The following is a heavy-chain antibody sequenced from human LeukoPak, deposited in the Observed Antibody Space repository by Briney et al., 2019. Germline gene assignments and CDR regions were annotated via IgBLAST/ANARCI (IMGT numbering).Heavy chain of an antibody. J-gene: IGHJ6*02. V-gene: IGHV3-30*03. CDR3: ARDWGDYGDYVGYYYGMDV. CDR2: ISYDGSNK. Sequence: GGSLRLSCAASGFTFSSYGMHWVRQAPGKGLEWVAVISYDGSNKYYADSVKGRFTISRDNSKNTLYLQMNSLRAEDTAVYYCARDWGDYGDYVGYYYGMDVWGQGTTVTVSS. CDR1: GFTFSSYG. D-gene: IGHD4-17*01.